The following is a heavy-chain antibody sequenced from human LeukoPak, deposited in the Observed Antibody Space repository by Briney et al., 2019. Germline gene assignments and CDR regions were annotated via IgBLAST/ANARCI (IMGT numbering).Heavy chain of an antibody. CDR3: AGGEYSGPSDY. V-gene: IGHV4-31*03. CDR1: GGSISSGGYY. J-gene: IGHJ4*02. CDR2: IYYSGST. D-gene: IGHD1-26*01. Sequence: SETLSLTCTVSGGSISSGGYYWSWIRQHPGKGLEWIGYIYYSGSTYYNPSLKSRVTISVDTSKNQFSLKLSSVTAADTAVYYCAGGEYSGPSDYWGQGTLVTVSS.